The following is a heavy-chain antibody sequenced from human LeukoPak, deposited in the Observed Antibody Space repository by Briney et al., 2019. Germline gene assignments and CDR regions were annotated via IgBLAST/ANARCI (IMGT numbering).Heavy chain of an antibody. CDR2: INPNSGGT. J-gene: IGHJ4*02. D-gene: IGHD4-17*01. CDR1: GYTFTGYY. Sequence: ASVKVSCKASGYTFTGYYMHWVRQVPGQGLEWMGWINPNSGGTNYAQKFQGRVTMTRDTSISTAYMELSRLRSDDTAVYYCAGGGFDGDYRAGYWGQGTLVTVSS. CDR3: AGGGFDGDYRAGY. V-gene: IGHV1-2*02.